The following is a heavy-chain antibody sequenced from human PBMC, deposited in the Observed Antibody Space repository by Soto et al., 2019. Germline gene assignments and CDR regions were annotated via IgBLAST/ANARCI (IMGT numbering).Heavy chain of an antibody. CDR1: GFTFSSYG. V-gene: IGHV3-33*01. J-gene: IGHJ4*02. CDR2: IRYDGSDT. CDR3: ARDVWNAGCSYISRSSLDG. Sequence: GGSLILSCAASGFTFSSYGMHWGRQAPGKGLEWVAVIRYDGSDTSYAESVKGRFTISRDNSKNTLYLQINSLRGEDTAVYYCARDVWNAGCSYISRSSLDGWGQGNLVTVYS. D-gene: IGHD6-6*01.